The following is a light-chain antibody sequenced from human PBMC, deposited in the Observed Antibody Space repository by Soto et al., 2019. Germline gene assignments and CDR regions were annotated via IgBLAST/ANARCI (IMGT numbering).Light chain of an antibody. J-gene: IGLJ3*02. CDR1: NSDVGGYNY. Sequence: QSALTQPPSASGSPGQSVTISCTGTNSDVGGYNYVSWYQQHPGKAPKVMIFEVSKRPSGVADRFSGSKSGNTASLTVSGLKAEDEADYYCCSYAGSNNLVFGGGTKLTVL. CDR3: CSYAGSNNLV. CDR2: EVS. V-gene: IGLV2-8*01.